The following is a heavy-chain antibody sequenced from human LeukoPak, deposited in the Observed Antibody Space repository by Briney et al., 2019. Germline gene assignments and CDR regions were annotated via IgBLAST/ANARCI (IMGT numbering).Heavy chain of an antibody. J-gene: IGHJ6*03. V-gene: IGHV1-8*01. CDR1: GYTFTSYD. CDR3: ARANDFWSGYYYYYYMDV. CDR2: MNPNSGNT. D-gene: IGHD3-3*01. Sequence: GASVKVSCKASGYTFTSYDINWVRQATGQGVEWLGWMNPNSGNTGYAQKFQGRVTMTRNTSISTAYMELSSLRSEDTAVYYCARANDFWSGYYYYYYMDVWGKGTTVTVSS.